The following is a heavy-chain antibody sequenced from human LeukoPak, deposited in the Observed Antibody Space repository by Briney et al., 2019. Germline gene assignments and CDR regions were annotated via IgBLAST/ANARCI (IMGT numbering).Heavy chain of an antibody. J-gene: IGHJ5*02. CDR1: GYSISSGYF. V-gene: IGHV4-38-2*02. CDR2: VYHTGST. D-gene: IGHD3-9*01. Sequence: SETLSLTCAVSGYSISSGYFWVWIRQSPGKGLQWIGSVYHTGSTYYNPPLESPVTISVDTSKNQFSLNLHSVTAADTAVYYCARDLGLTISHNWFDPWGQGTLVTVFS. CDR3: ARDLGLTISHNWFDP.